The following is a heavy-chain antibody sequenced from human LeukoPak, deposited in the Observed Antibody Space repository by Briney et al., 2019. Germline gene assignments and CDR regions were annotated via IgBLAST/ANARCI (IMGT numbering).Heavy chain of an antibody. D-gene: IGHD3-3*01. CDR3: ARDRATIFGVVGRFDP. J-gene: IGHJ5*02. Sequence: PSETLSLTCTVSGGSISSYYWSWIRQPAGKGLEWIGYIYYSGSTYYNPSLKRRVTISVDTSKNQFSLKLSSVTAADTAVYYCARDRATIFGVVGRFDPWGQGTLVTVSS. V-gene: IGHV4-59*06. CDR2: IYYSGST. CDR1: GGSISSYY.